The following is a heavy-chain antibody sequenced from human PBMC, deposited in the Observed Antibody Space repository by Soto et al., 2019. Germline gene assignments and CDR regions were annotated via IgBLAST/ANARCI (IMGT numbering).Heavy chain of an antibody. Sequence: QVHLVESGGGVVQPGTSLRLSCVGSGFTFRSYVIHWVRQAPGKGLEWVALTSYDGSNNFYGDSVKGRFTISRDNFRNTGGPPMDPLELENTGLDFRAAWGKTGGLDLWGQGTLVSVSS. D-gene: IGHD3-16*01. CDR1: GFTFRSYV. V-gene: IGHV3-30*03. CDR2: TSYDGSNN. CDR3: AAWGKTGGLDL. J-gene: IGHJ5*02.